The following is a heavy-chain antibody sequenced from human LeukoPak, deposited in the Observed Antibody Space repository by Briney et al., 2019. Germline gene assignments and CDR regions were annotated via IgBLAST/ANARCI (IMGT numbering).Heavy chain of an antibody. CDR1: GYTFTSYD. D-gene: IGHD4-23*01. Sequence: ASVKVSCKASGYTFTSYDINWVRQATGQGLELMGWMNPNSGNTGYAQKFQGRVTITRNTSISTACMELSSLRAEDTAVYYCARRWSYYFDYWGQGTLVTVSS. CDR2: MNPNSGNT. J-gene: IGHJ4*02. V-gene: IGHV1-8*03. CDR3: ARRWSYYFDY.